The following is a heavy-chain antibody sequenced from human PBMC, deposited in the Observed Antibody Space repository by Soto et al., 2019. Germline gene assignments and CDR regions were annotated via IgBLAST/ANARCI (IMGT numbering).Heavy chain of an antibody. V-gene: IGHV1-18*01. CDR1: GYTFTSYG. J-gene: IGHJ6*02. Sequence: QVQLVQSGAEVKKPGASVKVSCKASGYTFTSYGISWVRQAPGQGLEWMGWISAYNGNTNYVQKLQGRVTMTTDTSTSTAYMELRSLRSDDTAVYYCASSYCGGDCYSVYYYYGMDVWGQGTTVTVSS. D-gene: IGHD2-21*02. CDR2: ISAYNGNT. CDR3: ASSYCGGDCYSVYYYYGMDV.